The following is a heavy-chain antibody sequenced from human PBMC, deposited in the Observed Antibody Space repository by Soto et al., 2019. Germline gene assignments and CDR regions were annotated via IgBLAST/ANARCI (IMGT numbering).Heavy chain of an antibody. CDR2: INPNSGGT. CDR3: AREGLQGGSGSYYGPDMSRYYYGMDV. Sequence: ASVKVSCKASGYTFTGYYMHWVRQAPGQGLEWMGWINPNSGGTNYAQKFQGWVTMTRDTSISTAYMELSRLRSDDTAVYYCAREGLQGGSGSYYGPDMSRYYYGMDVWGQGTTVTVSS. V-gene: IGHV1-2*04. D-gene: IGHD3-10*01. CDR1: GYTFTGYY. J-gene: IGHJ6*02.